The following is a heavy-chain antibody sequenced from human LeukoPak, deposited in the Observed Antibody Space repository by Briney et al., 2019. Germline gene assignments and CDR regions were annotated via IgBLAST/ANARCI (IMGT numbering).Heavy chain of an antibody. Sequence: GGSLRLSCAASGFTFSSYWMSWVRQAPGKGLEWVANIKKDGSEKYYVDSVKGRFTISRDNAKTSLYLQMNSLRAGDTAVYYCANSPMILDGHYWGHGTLVTVSS. CDR1: GFTFSSYW. CDR2: IKKDGSEK. J-gene: IGHJ4*01. V-gene: IGHV3-7*01. CDR3: ANSPMILDGHY. D-gene: IGHD3-22*01.